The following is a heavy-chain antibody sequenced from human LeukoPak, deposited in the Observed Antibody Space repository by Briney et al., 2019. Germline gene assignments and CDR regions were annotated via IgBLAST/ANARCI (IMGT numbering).Heavy chain of an antibody. CDR3: ARWVGYYYDSSGYYSPGGYFDY. J-gene: IGHJ4*02. CDR1: GYTFTSYD. Sequence: ASVKVSCKASGYTFTSYDINWVRQAPGQGLEWMGWISAYNGNTNYAQKLQGRVTMTTDTSTSTAYMELRSLRSDDTAVYYCARWVGYYYDSSGYYSPGGYFDYWGQGTLVTVSS. D-gene: IGHD3-22*01. CDR2: ISAYNGNT. V-gene: IGHV1-18*01.